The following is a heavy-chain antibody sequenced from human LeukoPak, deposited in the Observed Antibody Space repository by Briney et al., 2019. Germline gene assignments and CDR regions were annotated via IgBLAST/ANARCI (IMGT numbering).Heavy chain of an antibody. CDR2: INPSGGST. V-gene: IGHV1-46*01. J-gene: IGHJ5*02. D-gene: IGHD3-10*01. CDR1: GYTFTSYY. Sequence: GASVKVSCKASGYTFTSYYMHWVRQAPGQGLEWMGIINPSGGSTSYAQKFQGRVTMTRDMSTSTAYMELSSLRSEDTAVYYCAREVPMVRGVMGNWFDPWGQGTLVTVSS. CDR3: AREVPMVRGVMGNWFDP.